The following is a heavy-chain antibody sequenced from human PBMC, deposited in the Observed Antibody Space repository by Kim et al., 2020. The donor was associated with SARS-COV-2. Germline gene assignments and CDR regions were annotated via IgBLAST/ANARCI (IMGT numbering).Heavy chain of an antibody. V-gene: IGHV3-23*01. J-gene: IGHJ4*02. D-gene: IGHD2-15*01. CDR3: AKDRSLGYCSGEIDY. Sequence: GGSLRLSCAASGFTFSSYAMSWVRQAPGKGLEWVSAISGSGGSTYYADSVKGRFTISRDNSKNTLYLQMNSLRAEDTAVYYCAKDRSLGYCSGEIDYWGQGTLVTVSS. CDR2: ISGSGGST. CDR1: GFTFSSYA.